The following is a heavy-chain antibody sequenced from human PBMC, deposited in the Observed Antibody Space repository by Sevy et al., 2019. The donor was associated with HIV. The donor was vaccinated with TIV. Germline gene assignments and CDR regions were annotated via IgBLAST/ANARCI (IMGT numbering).Heavy chain of an antibody. CDR2: FDPEDGET. D-gene: IGHD3-22*01. CDR1: GYTLTQLS. J-gene: IGHJ4*02. Sequence: ASVKVSCKVSGYTLTQLSMHWVRQAPGKGLAWMGSFDPEDGETIYAQKFQGRVTMTEDTSTDTVYMELSSLKSEDTAVFYCAITKDYYDSSGYPFDYWGQGTLVTVSS. CDR3: AITKDYYDSSGYPFDY. V-gene: IGHV1-24*01.